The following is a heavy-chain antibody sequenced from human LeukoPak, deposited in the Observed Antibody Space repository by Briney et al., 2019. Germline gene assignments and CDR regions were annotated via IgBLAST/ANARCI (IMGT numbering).Heavy chain of an antibody. CDR1: GFTFSSHA. CDR2: ISGSGGST. D-gene: IGHD2-2*01. V-gene: IGHV3-23*01. CDR3: AKDGIVVVPAATDY. J-gene: IGHJ4*02. Sequence: GGSLRLSCAASGFTFSSHAMSWVRQAPGKGLEWVSAISGSGGSTYYADSVKGRFTISRDNSKNTLYLQMNSLRAEDTAVYYCAKDGIVVVPAATDYWGQGTLVTVSS.